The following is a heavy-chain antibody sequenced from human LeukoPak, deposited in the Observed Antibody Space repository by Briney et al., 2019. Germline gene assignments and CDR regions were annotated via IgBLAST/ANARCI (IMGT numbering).Heavy chain of an antibody. D-gene: IGHD3-9*01. V-gene: IGHV3-48*02. CDR2: INHNAEMI. J-gene: IGHJ4*02. CDR3: ARDHDWAFDL. Sequence: GGSLRLSCEGSGFPFGSYVMSWVRQAPGKGLERIAYINHNAEMIFYPDFVKGRFTISRDNPKKSLYLQMNALRYEDTAIYYYARDHDWAFDLWGQGTLVTVSS. CDR1: GFPFGSYV.